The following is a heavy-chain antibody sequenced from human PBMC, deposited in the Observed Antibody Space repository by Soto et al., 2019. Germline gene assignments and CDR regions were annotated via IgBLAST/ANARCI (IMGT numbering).Heavy chain of an antibody. Sequence: SVKVSCKASGGTFSSYAISWVRQAPGQGLEWMGGIIPIFGTANYAQKFQGRVTITADESTSTAYMELSSLRSEDTAVYYCGRDPIYCSGGSCSSDFDYWGQGTLVTVSS. D-gene: IGHD2-15*01. CDR1: GGTFSSYA. V-gene: IGHV1-69*13. J-gene: IGHJ4*02. CDR2: IIPIFGTA. CDR3: GRDPIYCSGGSCSSDFDY.